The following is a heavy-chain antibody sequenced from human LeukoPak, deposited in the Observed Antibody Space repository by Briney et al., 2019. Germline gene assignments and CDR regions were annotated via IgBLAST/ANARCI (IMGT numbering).Heavy chain of an antibody. CDR3: ARITVADPSDY. D-gene: IGHD6-19*01. Sequence: GGSLRLSCAASGFTFSNYWMSWVRQAPGKGLEWVANIKQDESKEYYGDSVKGRFTISRDNSKNTLYLQMNSLRAEDTAVYYCARITVADPSDYWGQGTLVTVSS. V-gene: IGHV3-7*01. J-gene: IGHJ4*02. CDR1: GFTFSNYW. CDR2: IKQDESKE.